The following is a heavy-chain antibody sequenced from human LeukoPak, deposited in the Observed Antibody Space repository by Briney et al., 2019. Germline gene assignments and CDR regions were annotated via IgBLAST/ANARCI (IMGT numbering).Heavy chain of an antibody. CDR2: IYYSGST. CDR3: ATHGVIGTKYYDY. V-gene: IGHV4-39*07. D-gene: IGHD2-21*01. CDR1: GGSISSSSYY. Sequence: SESLSLTCTVSGGSISSSSYYWGWVRQPPGKGLEWIGNIYYSGSTYYNPSLKSRVTISVDTSKNQFSLNLSSVTAADTAVYYCATHGVIGTKYYDYWGQGTLVTVSS. J-gene: IGHJ4*02.